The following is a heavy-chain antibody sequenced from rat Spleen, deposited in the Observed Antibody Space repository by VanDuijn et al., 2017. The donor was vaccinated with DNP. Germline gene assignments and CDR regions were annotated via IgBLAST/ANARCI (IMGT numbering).Heavy chain of an antibody. Sequence: EVQLVESGGGLVQPGRSLKLSCVVSGFTFRNYGMYWIRQAPAKGLEWVASISPNGGNTYYRDSVKGRFTISRDNAKSTLYLQMDSLRSEDTATYYCTTASTEGFAYWGQGTLVTVS. CDR3: TTASTEGFAY. J-gene: IGHJ3*01. CDR1: GFTFRNYG. V-gene: IGHV5-19*01. D-gene: IGHD1-11*01. CDR2: ISPNGGNT.